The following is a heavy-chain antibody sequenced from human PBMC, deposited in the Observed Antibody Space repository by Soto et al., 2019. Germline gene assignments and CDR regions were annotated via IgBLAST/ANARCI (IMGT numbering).Heavy chain of an antibody. CDR1: GGFIISYY. CDR3: AGCSGRQITWFDS. J-gene: IGHJ5*01. D-gene: IGHD2-15*01. CDR2: IYYSGST. Sequence: SETLSLTCTVSGGFIISYYWSWIRQPPGKGLEWIGYIYYSGSTNYNPSLKSRVTIPVDTSKNQFSLKLSSVTAADTAVYYCAGCSGRQITWFDSGGQGTLDAVSS. V-gene: IGHV4-59*01.